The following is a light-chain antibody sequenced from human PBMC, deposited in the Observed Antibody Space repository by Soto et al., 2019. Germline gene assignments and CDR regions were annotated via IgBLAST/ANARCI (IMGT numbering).Light chain of an antibody. Sequence: QLVLTQPPSVSGAPGXXVTISCTXXXXNIGAGYDVHWYQQLPGTAPKLLIYGNSNRPSGVPDRFSGSKSGTSASLAITGLQAEDEADYYCQSYDSSVSKVVFGGGTQLTVL. CDR3: QSYDSSVSKVV. J-gene: IGLJ2*01. CDR1: XXNIGAGYD. CDR2: GNS. V-gene: IGLV1-40*01.